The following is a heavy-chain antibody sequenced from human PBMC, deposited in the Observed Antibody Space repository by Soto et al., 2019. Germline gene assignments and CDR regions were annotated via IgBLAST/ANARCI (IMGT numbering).Heavy chain of an antibody. D-gene: IGHD2-2*02. J-gene: IGHJ4*02. Sequence: QITLKESGPTLVKPTQPLTLTCTFSGFSLTTSGVGVGWIRQPPGKALEWLALIYWNDVKRHSPSLKRRLTIPKDPSKHQVVLTVTNMDPVDTATYSCAHSASYTSTWFYFDQWGQGTLVTVSS. CDR1: GFSLTTSGVG. V-gene: IGHV2-5*01. CDR3: AHSASYTSTWFYFDQ. CDR2: IYWNDVK.